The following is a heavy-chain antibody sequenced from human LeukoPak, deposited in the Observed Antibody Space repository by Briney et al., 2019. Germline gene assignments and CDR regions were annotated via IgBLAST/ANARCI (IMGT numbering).Heavy chain of an antibody. Sequence: PSETLSLTCTVSGGSISSSSYYWGWIRQPPGKGLEWIGSIYYSGSTYYNPSLKSRVTISVDTSKNQFSLKLSSVTAADTAMYYCARDSTLRGIAVAGYYYYYGMDVWGQGTTVTVSS. CDR3: ARDSTLRGIAVAGYYYYYGMDV. J-gene: IGHJ6*02. D-gene: IGHD6-19*01. CDR2: IYYSGST. V-gene: IGHV4-39*02. CDR1: GGSISSSSYY.